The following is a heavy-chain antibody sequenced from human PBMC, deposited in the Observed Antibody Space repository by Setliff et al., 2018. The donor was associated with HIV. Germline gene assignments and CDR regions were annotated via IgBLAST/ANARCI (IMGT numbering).Heavy chain of an antibody. CDR1: GGSISSEGYY. V-gene: IGHV4-31*03. CDR3: ARVPTSSWYVTTQRTKEYFHH. CDR2: IYYSGNT. J-gene: IGHJ1*01. D-gene: IGHD6-13*01. Sequence: LSLTCTVSGGSISSEGYYWSWIRQHPGKGLEWIGYIYYSGNTYYSPSLKSRLTISEDTSRNQFSLRLSSVTAADTAIYYCARVPTSSWYVTTQRTKEYFHHWGQGTLVTVSS.